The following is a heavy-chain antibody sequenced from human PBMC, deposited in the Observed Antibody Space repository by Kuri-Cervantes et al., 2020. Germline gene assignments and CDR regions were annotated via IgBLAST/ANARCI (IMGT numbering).Heavy chain of an antibody. Sequence: SETLSLTCTVSGGSISSGGYSWRWIRQPPGKGPEWIGDICHSGSTYYNPSLKSRVTISVDRSKNQFSLKLSSVTAADTAVYYCARRDYYFDYWGQGTLVTVSS. V-gene: IGHV4-30-2*01. CDR2: ICHSGST. CDR1: GGSISSGGYS. J-gene: IGHJ4*02. CDR3: ARRDYYFDY.